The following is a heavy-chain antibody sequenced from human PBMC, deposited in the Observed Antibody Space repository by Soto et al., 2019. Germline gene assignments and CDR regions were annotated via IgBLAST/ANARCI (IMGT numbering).Heavy chain of an antibody. J-gene: IGHJ4*02. V-gene: IGHV1-3*05. Sequence: QVQLVQSGAEEKKPGASVKVSCKASGYTFTSYAMHWVRQAPGQRLEWMGWINAGNGKTKYSQQFQGRVTITRDTSASTAYMELSSLRSEDTAVYYCARRGGDYGAPVWGQGTLVTVSS. CDR2: INAGNGKT. D-gene: IGHD4-17*01. CDR3: ARRGGDYGAPV. CDR1: GYTFTSYA.